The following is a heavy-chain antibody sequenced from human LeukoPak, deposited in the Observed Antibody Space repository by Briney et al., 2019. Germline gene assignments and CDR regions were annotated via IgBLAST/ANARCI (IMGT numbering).Heavy chain of an antibody. J-gene: IGHJ4*02. D-gene: IGHD3-16*01. V-gene: IGHV3-23*01. Sequence: GGSLRLSCAASGFTFSSYAMSWVRQTPGKGLEWVSTISGSGDSTYYADSVRGRFTISRDNSKNTLFLQMSSLRAEDPALYYCAKLYVVFDYWGQGSLVTVSS. CDR2: ISGSGDST. CDR3: AKLYVVFDY. CDR1: GFTFSSYA.